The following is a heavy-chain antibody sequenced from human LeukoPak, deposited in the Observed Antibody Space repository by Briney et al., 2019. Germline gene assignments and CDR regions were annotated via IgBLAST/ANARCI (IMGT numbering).Heavy chain of an antibody. D-gene: IGHD1-26*01. V-gene: IGHV3-48*03. CDR1: GFTFSSYE. Sequence: GGSLRLSCAASGFTFSSYEMNWVRQDPGKGLEWVSYISSSGSTIYYADSVKGRFTISRDNAKNSLYLQMNSLRAEDTAVYYCARVRSGSYFSVSHDYWGQGTLVTVSS. CDR2: ISSSGSTI. CDR3: ARVRSGSYFSVSHDY. J-gene: IGHJ4*02.